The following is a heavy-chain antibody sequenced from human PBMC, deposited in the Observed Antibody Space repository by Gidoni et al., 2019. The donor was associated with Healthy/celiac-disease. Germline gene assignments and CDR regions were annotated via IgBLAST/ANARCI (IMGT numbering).Heavy chain of an antibody. Sequence: QVQLQQWGAGLLKPSETLSLTCAVYGGSFSGCYWSWIRQPPGKGLEWIGEINHSGSTNYNPSLKSRVTISVDTSKNQFSLKLSSVTAADTAVYYCARGRHCSGGSCYSRGRYSYGYDYWGQGTLVTVSS. V-gene: IGHV4-34*01. CDR2: INHSGST. J-gene: IGHJ4*02. CDR3: ARGRHCSGGSCYSRGRYSYGYDY. D-gene: IGHD2-15*01. CDR1: GGSFSGCY.